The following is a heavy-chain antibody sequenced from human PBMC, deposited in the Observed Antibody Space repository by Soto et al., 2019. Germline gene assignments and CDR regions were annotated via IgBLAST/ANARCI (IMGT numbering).Heavy chain of an antibody. Sequence: QVQLVESGGGVVQPGRSLRLSCAASGFTFSTYAMHWVRQAPGKGLEWVAVISYDGSNKYYADSVKGRFTISRDNSQNTLYLQMNSLRAEDTAVYYCARDKRDLRFLEWSDYFGYWGQGTLVTVSS. V-gene: IGHV3-30-3*01. CDR1: GFTFSTYA. J-gene: IGHJ4*02. CDR2: ISYDGSNK. CDR3: ARDKRDLRFLEWSDYFGY. D-gene: IGHD3-3*01.